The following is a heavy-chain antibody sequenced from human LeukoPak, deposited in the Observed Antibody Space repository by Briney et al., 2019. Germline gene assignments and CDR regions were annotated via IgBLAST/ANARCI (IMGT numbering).Heavy chain of an antibody. D-gene: IGHD5-12*01. V-gene: IGHV3-21*01. J-gene: IGHJ5*01. CDR2: ISSSSSYI. CDR3: ARSSYSGYGVYDS. CDR1: GFTFSSYS. Sequence: GGSLRLSCAASGFTFSSYSMNWVRQAPGKGLEWVSSISSSSSYIYYADSVKGRFTISRDNAKNSLYLQMNSLRAEDTAVYYCARSSYSGYGVYDSWGQGTLVTVSS.